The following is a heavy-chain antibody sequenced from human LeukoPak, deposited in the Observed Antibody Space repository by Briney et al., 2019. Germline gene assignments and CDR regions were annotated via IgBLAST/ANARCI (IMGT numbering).Heavy chain of an antibody. CDR1: GGSISSYY. V-gene: IGHV4-59*08. CDR2: IYYSGST. J-gene: IGHJ4*02. CDR3: ARGYSDMFDY. D-gene: IGHD6-13*01. Sequence: SETLSLTCTVSGGSISSYYWSWIRQPPGKGLEWIGYIYYSGSTNYNPSLKSRVTISVDTSKNQFSLKLSSVTAADTAVYYCARGYSDMFDYWGQGALVTVSS.